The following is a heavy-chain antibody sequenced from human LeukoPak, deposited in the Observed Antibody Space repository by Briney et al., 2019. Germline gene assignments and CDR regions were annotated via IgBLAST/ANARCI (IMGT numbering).Heavy chain of an antibody. CDR2: ISGSGYTT. CDR1: GFTFSSYW. V-gene: IGHV3-23*01. CDR3: AKKRYEDGTSSPGYLDV. J-gene: IGHJ6*02. D-gene: IGHD1-1*01. Sequence: GGSLRLSCAASGFTFSSYWMHWVRQAPGKGLEWVSVISGSGYTTHYADSVKGRFTISRDNFENMVYLQMNSLRAEDTAVYYCAKKRYEDGTSSPGYLDVWGQGTTVAVSS.